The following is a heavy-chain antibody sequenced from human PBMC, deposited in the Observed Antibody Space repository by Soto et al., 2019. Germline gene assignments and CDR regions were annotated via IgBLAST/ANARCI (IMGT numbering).Heavy chain of an antibody. CDR3: ARATTAMVTDAFDI. CDR1: GYTFTSYA. D-gene: IGHD5-18*01. J-gene: IGHJ3*02. Sequence: ASVKVSCKASGYTFTSYAMHWVRQAPGQRLEWMGWINAGNGNTKYSQKFQGRVTITRDTSASTAYMELSSLRSEDTAVYYCARATTAMVTDAFDIWGQGTMVTVSS. V-gene: IGHV1-3*01. CDR2: INAGNGNT.